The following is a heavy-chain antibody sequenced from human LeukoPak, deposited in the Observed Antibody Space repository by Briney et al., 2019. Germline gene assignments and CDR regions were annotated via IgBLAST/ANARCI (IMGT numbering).Heavy chain of an antibody. D-gene: IGHD3-22*01. Sequence: TGGTLRLSCAASGFTFSSYGMSWVRQAPGKGLEWVSAISGSGGSTYYADSVKGRFTISRDNSKNTLYLQMNSLRAEDTAVYYCAKSGGYSAGGFDPWGQGTLVTVSS. CDR2: ISGSGGST. V-gene: IGHV3-23*01. J-gene: IGHJ5*02. CDR1: GFTFSSYG. CDR3: AKSGGYSAGGFDP.